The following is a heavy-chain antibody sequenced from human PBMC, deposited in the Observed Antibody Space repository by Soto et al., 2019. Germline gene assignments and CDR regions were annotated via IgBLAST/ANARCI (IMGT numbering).Heavy chain of an antibody. CDR1: GYTFTTYF. Sequence: VASVKFYCKASGYTFTTYFIHLVRQAPGQGFEWMGRINPTGGDTVYAQKFQGRVSVTRDTSTSTVNIELGSLTSKDTAVYYCARGSYASNVFVMDVWGQGTAVTVSS. CDR2: INPTGGDT. J-gene: IGHJ6*02. V-gene: IGHV1-46*01. CDR3: ARGSYASNVFVMDV. D-gene: IGHD2-2*01.